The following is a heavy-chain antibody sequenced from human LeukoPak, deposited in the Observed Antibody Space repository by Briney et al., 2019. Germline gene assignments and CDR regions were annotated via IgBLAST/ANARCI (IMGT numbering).Heavy chain of an antibody. CDR1: GYTFTSYD. Sequence: GASVKVSCKASGYTFTSYDINWVRQATGQGLEWMGWMNPNSGNTGYARKFQGRVTMTRNTSISTAYMELSSLRSEDTAVYYCARWLYYYDSSGYGDDAFDIWGQGTMVTVSS. D-gene: IGHD3-22*01. V-gene: IGHV1-8*01. CDR3: ARWLYYYDSSGYGDDAFDI. J-gene: IGHJ3*02. CDR2: MNPNSGNT.